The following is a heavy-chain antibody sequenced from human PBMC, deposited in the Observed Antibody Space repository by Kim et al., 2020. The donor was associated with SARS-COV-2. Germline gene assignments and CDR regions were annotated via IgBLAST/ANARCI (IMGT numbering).Heavy chain of an antibody. D-gene: IGHD3-22*01. V-gene: IGHV1-3*01. J-gene: IGHJ4*02. Sequence: QGRVTITRDTSASTAYMELSSLRSEDTAVYYCARYLSSSSGYSPADYFDYWGQGTLVTVSS. CDR3: ARYLSSSSGYSPADYFDY.